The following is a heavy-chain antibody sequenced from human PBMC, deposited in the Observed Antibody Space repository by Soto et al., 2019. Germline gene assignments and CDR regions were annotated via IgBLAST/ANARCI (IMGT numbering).Heavy chain of an antibody. CDR3: ARIRDGYGAFDY. CDR1: GFSLSTSGMC. V-gene: IGHV2-70*11. Sequence: SGPTLVNPTQTLTLTCTFSGFSLSTSGMCVSWIRQPPGKALEWLARIDWDDDKYYSTSLKTRLTISKDTSKNQVVPTMTNMDPVDTATYYCARIRDGYGAFDYWGQGTLVTVSS. CDR2: IDWDDDK. J-gene: IGHJ4*02. D-gene: IGHD5-12*01.